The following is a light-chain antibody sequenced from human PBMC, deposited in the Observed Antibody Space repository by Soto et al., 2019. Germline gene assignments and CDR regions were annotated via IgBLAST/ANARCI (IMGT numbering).Light chain of an antibody. J-gene: IGLJ1*01. Sequence: QSALTQPASVXXXPGQSITISCTGTSSDVGGYNYVSWYQQYPGRVPKLLIYKVSNRPSGISNRFSGSKSGNTASLTISGLQAEDEADYFCTSPTPGSLYVFGSGTKLTVL. CDR3: TSPTPGSLYV. CDR1: SSDVGGYNY. CDR2: KVS. V-gene: IGLV2-14*01.